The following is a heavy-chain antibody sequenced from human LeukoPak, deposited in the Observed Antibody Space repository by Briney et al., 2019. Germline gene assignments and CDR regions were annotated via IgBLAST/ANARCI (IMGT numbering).Heavy chain of an antibody. CDR2: ISSSSNYI. D-gene: IGHD2-15*01. CDR1: GFTFSSYS. V-gene: IGHV3-21*01. CDR3: ARDPGGCSGGSCYSRLDY. J-gene: IGHJ4*02. Sequence: KPGGSLRLSCAVSGFTFSSYSMNWVRQAQGKGLEWVSSISSSSNYIYYADSVKGRFTISRDNAKNSLYLQMNSLRAEDTAVYYCARDPGGCSGGSCYSRLDYWGQGTLVTVSS.